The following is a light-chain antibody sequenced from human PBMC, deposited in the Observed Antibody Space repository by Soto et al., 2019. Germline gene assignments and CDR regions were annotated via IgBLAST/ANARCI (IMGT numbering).Light chain of an antibody. CDR2: DAS. J-gene: IGKJ4*01. Sequence: EFVSTQPPGTLSLSPGERATLSCSASHTVGNFYLAWYLQKPGQAPRLLIYDASFRVTGLPARFSGSGSGTDSTLTISSLEPEYFAVYCCQQRSDWPLTFGGGTKVDIK. V-gene: IGKV3D-20*02. CDR1: HTVGNFY. CDR3: QQRSDWPLT.